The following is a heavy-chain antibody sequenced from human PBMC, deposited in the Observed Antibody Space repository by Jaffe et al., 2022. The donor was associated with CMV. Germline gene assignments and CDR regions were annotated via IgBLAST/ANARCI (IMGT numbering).Heavy chain of an antibody. D-gene: IGHD6-19*01. CDR2: INPNSGGT. CDR3: ARGAGVAVALSTDFDY. Sequence: QVQLVQSGAEVKKPGASVEVSCKASEYTFTNYNIHWVRQAPGQGLEWMGWINPNSGGTNYAQKFQGWVTMTRDTSISTAYMELSRLRSDDTAVYYCARGAGVAVALSTDFDYWGQGTLVTVSS. CDR1: EYTFTNYN. J-gene: IGHJ4*02. V-gene: IGHV1-2*04.